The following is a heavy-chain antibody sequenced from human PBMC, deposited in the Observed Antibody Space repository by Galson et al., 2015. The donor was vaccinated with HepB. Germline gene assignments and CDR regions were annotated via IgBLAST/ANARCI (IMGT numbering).Heavy chain of an antibody. J-gene: IGHJ4*02. CDR2: IIPIFGTA. Sequence: SVKVSCKASGGTFSSYAISWVRQAPGQGLEWMGGIIPIFGTANYAQKFQGRVTITADKSTSTAYMELSSLRSEDTAVYYCASWESSSSLLTELYPLDYWGQGTLVTVSS. V-gene: IGHV1-69*06. CDR3: ASWESSSSLLTELYPLDY. D-gene: IGHD6-6*01. CDR1: GGTFSSYA.